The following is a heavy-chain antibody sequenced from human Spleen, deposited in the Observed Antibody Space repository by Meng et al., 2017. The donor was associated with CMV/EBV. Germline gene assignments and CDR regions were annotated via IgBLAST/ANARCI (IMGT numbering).Heavy chain of an antibody. D-gene: IGHD2-21*02. V-gene: IGHV3-11*01. CDR1: GFIFSDYY. J-gene: IGHJ6*02. CDR3: AKGGGERVTFDAMDV. CDR2: ISDSGSSTIRI. Sequence: GESLKISCAASGFIFSDYYMSWVRQAPGKGLEWIAYISDSGSSTIRIHYADSVKGRFTISRDNAKKTLSLQISTLRPEDTALYYCAKGGGERVTFDAMDVWGQGTTVTVSS.